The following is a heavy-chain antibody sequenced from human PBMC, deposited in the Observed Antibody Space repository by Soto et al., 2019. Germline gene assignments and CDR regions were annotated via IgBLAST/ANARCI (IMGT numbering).Heavy chain of an antibody. CDR3: AKDMAPIVVVPAATSYYYYYMDV. J-gene: IGHJ6*03. V-gene: IGHV3-9*01. D-gene: IGHD2-2*01. CDR1: GFTFDDYA. CDR2: ISWNSGSI. Sequence: GGSLRLSCAASGFTFDDYAMHWVRQAPGKGLEWVSGISWNSGSIGYADSVKGRFTISRDNAKNSLYLQMNSLRAEDTALYYCAKDMAPIVVVPAATSYYYYYMDVWGKGTTVTVSS.